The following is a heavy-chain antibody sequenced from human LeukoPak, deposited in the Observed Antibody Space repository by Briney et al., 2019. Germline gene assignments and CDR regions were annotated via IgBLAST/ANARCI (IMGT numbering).Heavy chain of an antibody. CDR2: ISGSGGST. D-gene: IGHD3-10*01. Sequence: GGSLRLSCAASGFTFNTYGMNWVRQAPGKGLEWVSAISGSGGSTYYADSVKGRFTISRDTSKNTRDLQMHSLRAEDTAVYYCAGRSSGSYFDYWGQGTLVTVSS. CDR1: GFTFNTYG. CDR3: AGRSSGSYFDY. V-gene: IGHV3-23*01. J-gene: IGHJ4*02.